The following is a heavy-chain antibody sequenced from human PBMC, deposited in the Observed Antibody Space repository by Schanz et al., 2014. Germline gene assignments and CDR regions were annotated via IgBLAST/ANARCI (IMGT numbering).Heavy chain of an antibody. Sequence: QLQLQESGPGLVKPSETLSLICSVSGGSINSNSYYWGWIRQPPGKGLEWIGNVFYTGTTYTNPSLRRRLPVPVDPSNNQFPLKLTSGTAADTAVYFCARHGPLAGIPLDYWGRGTLVTVSS. J-gene: IGHJ4*02. CDR1: GGSINSNSYY. CDR2: VFYTGTT. V-gene: IGHV4-39*01. D-gene: IGHD6-19*01. CDR3: ARHGPLAGIPLDY.